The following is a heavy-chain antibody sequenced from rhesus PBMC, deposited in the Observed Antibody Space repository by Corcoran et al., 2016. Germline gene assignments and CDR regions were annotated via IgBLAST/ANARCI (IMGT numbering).Heavy chain of an antibody. D-gene: IGHD3-9*01. J-gene: IGHJ2*01. V-gene: IGHV4-93*02. Sequence: QVQLQESGPAVVKPSETLSLTCAVSGGSISSSNWWSWIRQSPGKGLEWIGGIYGSGGSTAYNPSRKSRVTISIDTSKNQFSLKLSSVTAADTAVYYCARLNYGWYFDLWGPGTPITISS. CDR3: ARLNYGWYFDL. CDR2: IYGSGGST. CDR1: GGSISSSNW.